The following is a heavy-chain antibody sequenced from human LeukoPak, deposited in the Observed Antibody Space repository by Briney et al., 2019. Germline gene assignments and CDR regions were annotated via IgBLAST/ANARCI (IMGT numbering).Heavy chain of an antibody. D-gene: IGHD2-21*02. CDR3: ARSQHCGGDCYYFDY. CDR1: GFTFDDYG. Sequence: GGSLRLSCAASGFTFDDYGMSWVRQAPGKGLEWVSGIKWNGGSTGYADSVKGRFTISRDNAKKSLYLQMNSLRAEDTPLYYCARSQHCGGDCYYFDYWGQGTLVTVSS. V-gene: IGHV3-20*04. J-gene: IGHJ4*02. CDR2: IKWNGGST.